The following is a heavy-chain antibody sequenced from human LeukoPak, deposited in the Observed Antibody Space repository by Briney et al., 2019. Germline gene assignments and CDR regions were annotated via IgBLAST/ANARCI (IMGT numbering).Heavy chain of an antibody. J-gene: IGHJ4*02. CDR1: GYTFTSYD. D-gene: IGHD5-24*01. Sequence: ASVKVSCKASGYTFTSYDINWVRQATGQGLEWTGWMNPNSGNTGYAQKFQGRVTMTRNTSISTAYMELSSLRSEDTAVYYCARQQRWLHRYIDYWGQGTLVTVSS. CDR3: ARQQRWLHRYIDY. V-gene: IGHV1-8*01. CDR2: MNPNSGNT.